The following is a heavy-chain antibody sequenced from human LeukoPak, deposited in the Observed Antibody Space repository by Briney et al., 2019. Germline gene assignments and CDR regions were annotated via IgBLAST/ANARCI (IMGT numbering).Heavy chain of an antibody. CDR1: GFIFNNYA. CDR2: ISWNSGSI. D-gene: IGHD6-19*01. J-gene: IGHJ4*02. Sequence: GGSLRLSCAGSGFIFNNYAMHWVRQPPGKGLEWVSGISWNSGSIDYADSVKGRFTISRDNAKNSLYLQMDSLRVEDTAFYYCAKDNRRHYTSGPNPDSLHWGQGALVTVSS. CDR3: AKDNRRHYTSGPNPDSLH. V-gene: IGHV3-9*01.